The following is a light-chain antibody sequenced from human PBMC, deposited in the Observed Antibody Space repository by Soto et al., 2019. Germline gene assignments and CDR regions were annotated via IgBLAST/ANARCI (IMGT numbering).Light chain of an antibody. CDR1: QSINNW. J-gene: IGKJ1*01. CDR3: QQYNSFRT. V-gene: IGKV1-5*03. Sequence: DIQMTQSPSTLSASVGDRVTITCRASQSINNWLAWYQQKPGKAPKLLIYKASSLESGVPSRFSGSGPGTEFTLTISSLQPDDFATYYCQQYNSFRTFGQGTKVDIK. CDR2: KAS.